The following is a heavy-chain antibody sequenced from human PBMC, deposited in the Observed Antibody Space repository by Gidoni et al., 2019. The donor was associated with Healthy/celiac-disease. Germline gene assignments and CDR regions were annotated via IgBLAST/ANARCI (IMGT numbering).Heavy chain of an antibody. CDR1: GGSISSYY. CDR2: IYYSGST. V-gene: IGHV4-59*01. D-gene: IGHD3-22*01. CDR3: ARLYYYDSSGYSFDAFDI. J-gene: IGHJ3*02. Sequence: QVQLQESGPGLVKPSETLSLTCTVSGGSISSYYWSWIRQPPGKGLEWIGYIYYSGSTNYNPSLKSRVTISVDTSKNQFSLKLSSVTAADTAVYYCARLYYYDSSGYSFDAFDIWGQGTMVTVSS.